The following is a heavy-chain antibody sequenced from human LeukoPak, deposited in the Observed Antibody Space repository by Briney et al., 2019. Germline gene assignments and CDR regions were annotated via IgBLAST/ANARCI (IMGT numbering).Heavy chain of an antibody. D-gene: IGHD6-19*01. CDR2: ISSDSSYI. Sequence: GGPLRLSCAASGFNFNTYTMNWVRQAPGKGLEWVSSISSDSSYIYYADAVHGRFTVSRDNAKYSLYLQMNSLRAEDTAVYYCARVEAVAGTSDYWGQGTLVTVSS. CDR3: ARVEAVAGTSDY. J-gene: IGHJ4*02. CDR1: GFNFNTYT. V-gene: IGHV3-21*01.